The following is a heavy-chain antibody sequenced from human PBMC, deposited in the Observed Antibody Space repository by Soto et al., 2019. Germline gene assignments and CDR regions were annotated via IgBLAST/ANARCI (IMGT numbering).Heavy chain of an antibody. D-gene: IGHD2-21*02. CDR3: ARVCGGDCHNGMDV. CDR2: IYYSGST. V-gene: IGHV4-39*07. Sequence: SETLSLTCTVSGGSISSSSYYWGWIRQPPGKGLEWIGSIYYSGSTYYNPSLKSRVTISVDTSKNQFSLKLSSVTAADTAVYYCARVCGGDCHNGMDVWGQGTTVTLSS. CDR1: GGSISSSSYY. J-gene: IGHJ6*02.